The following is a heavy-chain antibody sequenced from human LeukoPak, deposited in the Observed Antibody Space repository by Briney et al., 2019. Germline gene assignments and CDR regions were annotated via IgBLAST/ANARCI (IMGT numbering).Heavy chain of an antibody. V-gene: IGHV4-39*01. CDR1: GGSISSSRHS. CDR2: IYYTGTT. CDR3: AQSLGSSNWIGNWFDP. Sequence: SETLSLTCTVSGGSISSSRHSWGWIRQPPGKGLEWTGSIYYTGTTYYNPSLKSRVTISVDTSKNQFSLKLSSVTAADTAVYYCAQSLGSSNWIGNWFDPWGQGTLVTVSS. D-gene: IGHD6-13*01. J-gene: IGHJ5*02.